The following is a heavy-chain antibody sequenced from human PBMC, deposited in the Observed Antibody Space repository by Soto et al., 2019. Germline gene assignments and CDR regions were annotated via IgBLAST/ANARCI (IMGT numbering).Heavy chain of an antibody. CDR1: GGSINSDGYY. J-gene: IGHJ3*01. CDR3: ARDSRDSSGNFMRHPDAFDV. D-gene: IGHD3-22*01. Sequence: QVQLQESGPGLVKPSQTLSLTCTVSGGSINSDGYYWSWLRHHPGKGLEWIGYIHYSGNTYYNPILKSRITISIDTTNNHFSLQLSSVTVADTALYFCARDSRDSSGNFMRHPDAFDVWGQGTGVAVSS. CDR2: IHYSGNT. V-gene: IGHV4-31*03.